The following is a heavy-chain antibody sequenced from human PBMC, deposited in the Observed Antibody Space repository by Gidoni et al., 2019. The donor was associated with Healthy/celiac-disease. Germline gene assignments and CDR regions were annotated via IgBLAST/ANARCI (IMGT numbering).Heavy chain of an antibody. J-gene: IGHJ3*02. CDR1: GFTFSSYS. D-gene: IGHD3-22*01. CDR3: ARDRSYDSSGYYGGDAFDI. CDR2: ISSSSSYI. Sequence: EVQLVESGGGLVKPGGSLRLSCAASGFTFSSYSMNWVRQAPGKGLEWVSSISSSSSYIYYADSVKGRFTISRDNAKNSLYLQMNSLRAEDTAVYYCARDRSYDSSGYYGGDAFDIWGQGTMVTVSS. V-gene: IGHV3-21*01.